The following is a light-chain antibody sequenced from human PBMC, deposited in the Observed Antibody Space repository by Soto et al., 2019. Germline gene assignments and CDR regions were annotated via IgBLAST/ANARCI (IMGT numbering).Light chain of an antibody. J-gene: IGLJ2*01. Sequence: SLTISCTGTSGDVGRYDSVSWNKNRPGKVHVLIIFSDRFSGSKSGNTASLTISGLQAEDEADYYCSSYTTNRTPVFGGGTKVTVL. CDR1: SGDVGRYDS. CDR3: SSYTTNRTPV. V-gene: IGLV2-14*01.